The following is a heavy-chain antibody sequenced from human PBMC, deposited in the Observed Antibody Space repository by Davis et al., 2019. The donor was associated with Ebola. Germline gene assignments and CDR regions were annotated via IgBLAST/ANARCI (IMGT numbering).Heavy chain of an antibody. CDR2: IKQDGSEK. J-gene: IGHJ3*02. V-gene: IGHV3-7*01. CDR1: GFTFSSYA. CDR3: ASNYWRDAFDI. D-gene: IGHD1-1*01. Sequence: GESLKISCAASGFTFSSYAMSWVRQAPGKGLEWVANIKQDGSEKYYVDSVKGRFTISRDNAKNSLYLQMNSLRAEDTAVYYCASNYWRDAFDIWGQGTMVTVSS.